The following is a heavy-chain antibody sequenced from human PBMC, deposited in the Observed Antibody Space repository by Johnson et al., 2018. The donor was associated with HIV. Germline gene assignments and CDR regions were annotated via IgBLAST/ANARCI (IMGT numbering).Heavy chain of an antibody. CDR1: RLTLSDSY. J-gene: IGHJ3*02. CDR3: VRVAYYYVSSGYSALDI. Sequence: QVQLVESGGGLVKPGGSLRLSCVASRLTLSDSYMSWIRQAPGKGLEWVSAISGSGGSTYYADSVKGRFTISRDNSKKTLYLQMNSLSAADTALYYCVRVAYYYVSSGYSALDIWGQGTMVTVSS. CDR2: ISGSGGST. D-gene: IGHD3-22*01. V-gene: IGHV3-11*01.